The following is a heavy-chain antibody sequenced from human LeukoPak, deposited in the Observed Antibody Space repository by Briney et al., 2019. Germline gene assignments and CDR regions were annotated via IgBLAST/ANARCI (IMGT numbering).Heavy chain of an antibody. CDR3: AELGITMIGGV. J-gene: IGHJ6*04. Sequence: PGGSLRLSCADSGFTFSSYWMSWVRQAPGKGLEWVANIKQDGSEKYYVDSVKGRFSISRDNAKNSLYLQMNSLRAGDTAVYYCAELGITMIGGVWGKGTTVTISS. CDR2: IKQDGSEK. D-gene: IGHD3-10*02. V-gene: IGHV3-7*01. CDR1: GFTFSSYW.